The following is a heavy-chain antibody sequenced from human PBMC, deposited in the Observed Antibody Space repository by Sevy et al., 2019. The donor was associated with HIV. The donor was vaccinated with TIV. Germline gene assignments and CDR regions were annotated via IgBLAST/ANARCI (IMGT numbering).Heavy chain of an antibody. V-gene: IGHV3-74*01. CDR3: RRGPGDGYNSPCFGY. CDR1: GFTFSSYW. D-gene: IGHD5-12*01. Sequence: GGSLRLSCAASGFTFSSYWMHWVRQAPGKGLEWVARIKNDGSSTRYADFVKGRVTTSRDNAKNTLYLQMNSLRAGDMGAYYCRRGPGDGYNSPCFGYWGRGTLVTVSS. J-gene: IGHJ4*02. CDR2: IKNDGSST.